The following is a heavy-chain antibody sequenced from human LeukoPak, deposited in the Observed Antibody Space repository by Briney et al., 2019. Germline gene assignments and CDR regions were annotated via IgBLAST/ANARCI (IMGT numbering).Heavy chain of an antibody. CDR2: ISYDGSNK. V-gene: IGHV3-30*03. D-gene: IGHD3-10*01. CDR1: GFTFSSYG. CDR3: ARDAAGVRGVIQDY. Sequence: PGGSLRLSCAASGFTFSSYGMHWVRQAPGKGLEWVAVISYDGSNKYYADSVKGRFTISRDSSKNTLYLQMNSLRAEDTAVYYCARDAAGVRGVIQDYWGQGTLVTVSS. J-gene: IGHJ4*02.